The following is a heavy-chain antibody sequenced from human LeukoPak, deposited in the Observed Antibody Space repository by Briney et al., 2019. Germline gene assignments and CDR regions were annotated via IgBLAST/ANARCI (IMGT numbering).Heavy chain of an antibody. CDR2: ISSSSSYI. V-gene: IGHV3-21*01. D-gene: IGHD3-22*01. CDR3: ARDVSYYDRGDY. Sequence: GGSLRLSCAASGFTFISYSMNWVRQAPGKGLEWVSSISSSSSYIYYADSVKGRFTISRDNAKNSLYLQMNSLRAEDTAVYYCARDVSYYDRGDYWGQGTLVTVSS. J-gene: IGHJ4*02. CDR1: GFTFISYS.